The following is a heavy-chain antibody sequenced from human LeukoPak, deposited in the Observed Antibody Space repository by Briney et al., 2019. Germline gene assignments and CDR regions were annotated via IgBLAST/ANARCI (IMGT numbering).Heavy chain of an antibody. J-gene: IGHJ4*02. V-gene: IGHV1-46*01. CDR3: ARVHHYFDIAFDY. D-gene: IGHD3-22*01. CDR1: GYSFASYY. CDR2: INPSGGST. Sequence: ASVKVSCKTSGYSFASYYIHWVRQAPGQGLEWMGMINPSGGSTNYAQTFQGRVTMTRDMSTSTVYMELSSLRSEDTAVYYCARVHHYFDIAFDYWGQGTLVTVSS.